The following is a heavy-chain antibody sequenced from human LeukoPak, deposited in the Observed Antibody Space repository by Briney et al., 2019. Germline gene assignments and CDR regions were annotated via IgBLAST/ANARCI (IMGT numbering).Heavy chain of an antibody. CDR2: ISGSGDST. CDR3: AKGTSSSCYGGLGY. V-gene: IGHV3-23*01. D-gene: IGHD2-2*01. J-gene: IGHJ4*02. CDR1: GFTFSSYA. Sequence: GGSLRLSCTASGFTFSSYAMTWVRQAPGKGLGWVSVISGSGDSTFYADSVKGRFTISRDSSKNTLYLQMNSLRAEDTAVYYCAKGTSSSCYGGLGYWGQGTLVTVSS.